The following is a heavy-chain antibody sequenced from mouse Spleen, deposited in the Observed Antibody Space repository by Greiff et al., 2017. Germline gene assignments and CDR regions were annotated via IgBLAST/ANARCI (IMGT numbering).Heavy chain of an antibody. CDR2: IYPGSGST. CDR3: AREVDSSGYPYYFDY. V-gene: IGHV1-55*01. CDR1: GYTFTSYW. D-gene: IGHD3-2*02. Sequence: QVQLKQPGAELVKPGASVKMSCKASGYTFTSYWITWVKQRPGQGLEWIGDIYPGSGSTNYNEKFKSKATLTVDTSSSTAYMQLSSLTSEDSAVYYCAREVDSSGYPYYFDYWGQGTTLTVSS. J-gene: IGHJ2*01.